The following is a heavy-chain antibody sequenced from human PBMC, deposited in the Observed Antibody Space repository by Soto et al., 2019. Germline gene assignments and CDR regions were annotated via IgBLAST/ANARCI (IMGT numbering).Heavy chain of an antibody. CDR2: IIPIFGTA. CDR3: ARVVNLVNWFDP. Sequence: QVQLVQSGAEVKKTGSSVKVSCKASGGTFSSYAISWVRQAPGQGLEWMGGIIPIFGTANYAQKFQGRVTLTADKSPSPDYMELSSLRSEDTAVYYCARVVNLVNWFDPWGQGPLVTVSS. J-gene: IGHJ5*02. D-gene: IGHD2-15*01. CDR1: GGTFSSYA. V-gene: IGHV1-69*06.